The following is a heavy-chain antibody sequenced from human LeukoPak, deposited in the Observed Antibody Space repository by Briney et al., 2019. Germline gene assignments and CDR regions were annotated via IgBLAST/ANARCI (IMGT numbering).Heavy chain of an antibody. D-gene: IGHD3-22*01. J-gene: IGHJ4*02. V-gene: IGHV3-9*01. CDR2: ISWNSGSI. CDR1: GFTFDDYA. CDR3: ARHAGYYDSSGYYGPFDY. Sequence: GGSLRLSCAASGFTFDDYAMHWVRQAPGKGLEWVSGISWNSGSIGYADSVKGRFTISRDNAKNSLYLQMNSLRAEDTALYYCARHAGYYDSSGYYGPFDYWGQGTLVTVSS.